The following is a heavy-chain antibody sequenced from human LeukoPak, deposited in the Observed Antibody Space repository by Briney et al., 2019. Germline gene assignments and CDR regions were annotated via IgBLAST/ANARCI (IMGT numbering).Heavy chain of an antibody. CDR1: GYSISSGYY. J-gene: IGHJ4*02. V-gene: IGHV4-38-2*02. CDR3: ARELTPGYSSGWAYDY. CDR2: IYHSGST. Sequence: PSETLSLTCTVSGYSISSGYYWGWIRQPTGKGLEWIGSIYHSGSTYYNPSLKSRVTISVDTSKNQFSLKLSSVTAADTAVYYCARELTPGYSSGWAYDYWGQGTLVTVSS. D-gene: IGHD6-19*01.